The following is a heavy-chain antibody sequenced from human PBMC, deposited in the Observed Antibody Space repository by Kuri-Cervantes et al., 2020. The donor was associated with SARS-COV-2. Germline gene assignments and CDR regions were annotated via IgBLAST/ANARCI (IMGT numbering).Heavy chain of an antibody. V-gene: IGHV3-48*01. D-gene: IGHD1-26*01. CDR3: AKGGAALQDYFDY. Sequence: GGSLRLSCAASGFTLSNYGINWVRQAPGKGLEWASYISRTGTHKFYADSVKGRFTITRDNAENSLSLQMNSLTAEDTAVYYCAKGGAALQDYFDYWGQGTLVTVSS. J-gene: IGHJ4*02. CDR1: GFTLSNYG. CDR2: ISRTGTHK.